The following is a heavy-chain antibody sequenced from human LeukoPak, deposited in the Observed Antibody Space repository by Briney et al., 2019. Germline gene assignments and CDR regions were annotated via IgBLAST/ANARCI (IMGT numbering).Heavy chain of an antibody. V-gene: IGHV1-8*01. CDR3: ASGGGNYYDSSGYYYGN. CDR1: GYTFTSYD. Sequence: ASVKVSCRASGYTFTSYDINWVRQATGQGLEWMGWMNPNSGNTGYAQKFQGRVTMTRNTSISTAYMELSSLRSEDTAVYYCASGGGNYYDSSGYYYGNWGQGTLVTVSS. J-gene: IGHJ4*02. CDR2: MNPNSGNT. D-gene: IGHD3-22*01.